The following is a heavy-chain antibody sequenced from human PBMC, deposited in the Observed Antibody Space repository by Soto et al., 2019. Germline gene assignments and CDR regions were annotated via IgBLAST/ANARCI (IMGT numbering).Heavy chain of an antibody. D-gene: IGHD3-10*01. CDR1: GYSISSSNW. Sequence: SETRSLTCAVSGYSISSSNWWGWIRQPPGRGLECIGYIYYSGSTYYNPSLKSRVTMSVDTSKNQFSLKLSSVTAVDTAVYYCAGGSGGSYYYYYGMDVWGQGTTVTVSS. CDR3: AGGSGGSYYYYYGMDV. V-gene: IGHV4-28*01. CDR2: IYYSGST. J-gene: IGHJ6*02.